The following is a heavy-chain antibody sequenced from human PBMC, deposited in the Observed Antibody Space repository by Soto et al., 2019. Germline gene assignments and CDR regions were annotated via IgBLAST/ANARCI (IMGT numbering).Heavy chain of an antibody. V-gene: IGHV4-39*01. D-gene: IGHD6-13*01. Sequence: SETLSLTCAVSGGSISSGGYSWSWIRQPPGKGLEWIGSIYYSGSTYYNPSLKSRVTISVDTSKNQFSLKLSSVTAADTAVYYCARRGSSSWYGYWGQGTLVTVSS. CDR2: IYYSGST. CDR1: GGSISSGGYS. CDR3: ARRGSSSWYGY. J-gene: IGHJ4*02.